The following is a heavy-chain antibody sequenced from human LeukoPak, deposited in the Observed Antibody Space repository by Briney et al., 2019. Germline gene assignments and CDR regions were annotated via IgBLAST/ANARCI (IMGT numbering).Heavy chain of an antibody. J-gene: IGHJ4*02. V-gene: IGHV4-34*01. CDR2: INHSGST. D-gene: IGHD3-22*01. CDR1: GGSFSGYY. CDR3: ARVLVPYYDSTGYLDS. Sequence: SETLSLTCAVYGGSFSGYYWSWIRQPPGKGLEWIGEINHSGSTNTNPSLKSRVTISVDTSKNQFSLKLTSVTAADTAVYYCARVLVPYYDSTGYLDSWGQGTLVTVSS.